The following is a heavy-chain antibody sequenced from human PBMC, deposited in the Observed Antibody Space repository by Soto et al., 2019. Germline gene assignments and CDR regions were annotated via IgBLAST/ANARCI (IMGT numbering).Heavy chain of an antibody. D-gene: IGHD3-22*01. CDR3: AKVPVYYYDSSGYSAFDI. CDR2: ISGSGGST. V-gene: IGHV3-23*01. Sequence: EVQLLESGGGLVQPGGSLRLSCAASGFTFSSYAMSWVRQAPGKGLEWVSAISGSGGSTYYADSVKGRFTISRDNSKNTLYLQMNSLRAEDTAVYYCAKVPVYYYDSSGYSAFDIWGQGTMVTVSS. J-gene: IGHJ3*02. CDR1: GFTFSSYA.